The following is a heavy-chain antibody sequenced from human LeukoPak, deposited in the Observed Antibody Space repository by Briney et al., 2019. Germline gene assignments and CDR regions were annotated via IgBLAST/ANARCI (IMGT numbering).Heavy chain of an antibody. V-gene: IGHV3-15*01. J-gene: IGHJ6*03. Sequence: PGGSLRLSCAASGFTFSNAWMSWVRQAPGKGREWVGRIKSKTDGGTTDYAAPVKGRFTISRDDSKNTLYLQMNSVTTEATAVYYCTTDRRVSTCYYYYMDVWGKGTTVTVSS. D-gene: IGHD6-13*01. CDR3: TTDRRVSTCYYYYMDV. CDR2: IKSKTDGGTT. CDR1: GFTFSNAW.